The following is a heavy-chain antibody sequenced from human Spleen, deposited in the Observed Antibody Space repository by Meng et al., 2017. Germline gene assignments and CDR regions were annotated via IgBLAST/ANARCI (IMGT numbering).Heavy chain of an antibody. J-gene: IGHJ5*02. D-gene: IGHD6-6*01. Sequence: QGPLRESGPGLVEPSGTLSPTCAGPGGSIRCSYGWSWLRRPPGKGLEWSGEMYHTGSPNYNPSLKSRVTFSVDKSKNEFSLKLSSVTAADTAVYYCARVGGGSSSFFWFDPWGQGTLVTVSS. V-gene: IGHV4-4*02. CDR1: GGSIRCSYG. CDR2: MYHTGSP. CDR3: ARVGGGSSSFFWFDP.